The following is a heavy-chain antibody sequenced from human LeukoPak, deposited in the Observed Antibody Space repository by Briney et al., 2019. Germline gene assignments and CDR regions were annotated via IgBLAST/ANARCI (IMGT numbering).Heavy chain of an antibody. Sequence: ASVKVSCKASGGTFSSYAISWVRQAPGQGLEWMGGIIPIFGTAKYAQKFQGRVTITTDESTSTAYMELSSLRSEDTAVYYCAREGPLAENEAGSTFDIWGQGTMVTVSS. J-gene: IGHJ3*02. V-gene: IGHV1-69*05. CDR1: GGTFSSYA. CDR2: IIPIFGTA. D-gene: IGHD2-2*01. CDR3: AREGPLAENEAGSTFDI.